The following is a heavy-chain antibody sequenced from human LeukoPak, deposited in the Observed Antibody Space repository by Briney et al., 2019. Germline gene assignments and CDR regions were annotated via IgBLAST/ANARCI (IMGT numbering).Heavy chain of an antibody. V-gene: IGHV3-11*01. CDR2: ISSSGSTI. D-gene: IGHD6-19*01. Sequence: PGGSLRLSCAASGFTFSDYYMSWIRQAPGKGLEWVSYISSSGSTIYYADSVKGRFTISRDNAKNSLYLQMNSLRAEDTAVYYCARAPRGQWLVRAFDYWGQGTLVTVSS. J-gene: IGHJ4*02. CDR3: ARAPRGQWLVRAFDY. CDR1: GFTFSDYY.